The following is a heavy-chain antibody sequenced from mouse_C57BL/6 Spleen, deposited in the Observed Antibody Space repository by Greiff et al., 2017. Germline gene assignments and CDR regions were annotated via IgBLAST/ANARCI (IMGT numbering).Heavy chain of an antibody. CDR3: AREGDYYGSSGY. CDR2: IDPSDSET. V-gene: IGHV1-52*01. D-gene: IGHD1-1*01. CDR1: GYTFTSYW. J-gene: IGHJ2*01. Sequence: QVQLQQPGAELVRPGSSVKLSCKASGYTFTSYWMHWVKQRPIQGLEWIGNIDPSDSETHYNQKFKDKATLTVDKSSSTAYMQLSSLTSEDSAVYYCAREGDYYGSSGYWGQGTTLTVSS.